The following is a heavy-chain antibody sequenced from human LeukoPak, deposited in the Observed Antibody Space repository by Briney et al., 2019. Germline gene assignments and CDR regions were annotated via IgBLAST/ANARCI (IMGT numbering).Heavy chain of an antibody. CDR1: GFRFDSYA. CDR3: AKGGFDTAMVTSWYLDV. J-gene: IGHJ2*01. D-gene: IGHD5-18*01. V-gene: IGHV3-23*01. CDR2: ISGTAGRA. Sequence: PGGSLRLSCAASGFRFDSYAMNWVRQAPGGGLEWVSGISGTAGRAYYADSVKGRFTISRANSKSALYLQMNSLRGDDTAIYFCAKGGFDTAMVTSWYLDVWGRGTPVTVSS.